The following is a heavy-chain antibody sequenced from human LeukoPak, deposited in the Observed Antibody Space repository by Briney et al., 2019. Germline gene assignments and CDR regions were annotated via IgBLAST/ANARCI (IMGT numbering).Heavy chain of an antibody. D-gene: IGHD6-13*01. Sequence: PGGSLRLSCAASGFTFNSYNMNWVRQTPGKGLEWVGRIKTRGDGATTDLTAPVKGRFAISRDDSKSTLYLHMNSLTIDDTAVYYCTTEAPYTSGWFSWGQGTLVTVSS. CDR3: TTEAPYTSGWFS. CDR2: IKTRGDGATT. CDR1: GFTFNSYN. J-gene: IGHJ5*02. V-gene: IGHV3-15*05.